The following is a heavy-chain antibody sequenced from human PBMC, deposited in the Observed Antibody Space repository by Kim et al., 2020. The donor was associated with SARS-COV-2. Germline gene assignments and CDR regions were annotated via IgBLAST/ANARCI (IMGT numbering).Heavy chain of an antibody. CDR1: GGTFSSYA. CDR3: ARALAAAGTNALPHDAFDI. Sequence: SVKVSCKASGGTFSSYAISWVRQAPGQGLEWMGGIIPIFGTANYAQKFQGRVTITADESTSTAYMELSSLRSEDTAVYYCARALAAAGTNALPHDAFDIWGQGTMVTVSS. D-gene: IGHD6-13*01. J-gene: IGHJ3*02. V-gene: IGHV1-69*13. CDR2: IIPIFGTA.